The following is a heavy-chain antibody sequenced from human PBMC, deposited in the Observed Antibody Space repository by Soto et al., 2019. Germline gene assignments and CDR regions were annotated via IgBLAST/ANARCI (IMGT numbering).Heavy chain of an antibody. CDR3: AKVAKQWLAEIDY. Sequence: GGSLRLSCAASEFTFRAYAMTWVRQAPGQGLEWVSGISGSGSSPYYADSVKGRFTISRDNSKNTLYLQMNSLRAEDTAVYYCAKVAKQWLAEIDYWGQGTLVTVSS. CDR2: ISGSGSSP. D-gene: IGHD6-19*01. V-gene: IGHV3-23*01. J-gene: IGHJ4*02. CDR1: EFTFRAYA.